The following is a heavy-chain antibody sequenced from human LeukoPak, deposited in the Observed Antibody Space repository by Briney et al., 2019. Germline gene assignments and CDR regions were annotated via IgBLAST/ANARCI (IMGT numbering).Heavy chain of an antibody. D-gene: IGHD2-2*01. V-gene: IGHV4-34*01. J-gene: IGHJ6*03. CDR3: ARSLGTSQNYYYYMDV. Sequence: SETLSLTCAVYGGSFSGYYWSWIRQPPGKGQEWIGEINHSGSTNYNPSLKSRVTISVDTSKNQFSLKLSSVTAADTAVYYCARSLGTSQNYYYYMDVWGKGTTVTVSS. CDR1: GGSFSGYY. CDR2: INHSGST.